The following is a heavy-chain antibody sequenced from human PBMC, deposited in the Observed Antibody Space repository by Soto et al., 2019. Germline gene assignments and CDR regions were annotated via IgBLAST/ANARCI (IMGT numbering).Heavy chain of an antibody. J-gene: IGHJ4*02. D-gene: IGHD3-22*01. Sequence: PSETLSLTCTVSGGSISSGGYYWSWIRQHPGKGLEWIGYIYYSGSTYYNPSLKSRVTISVDTSKNQFSLKLSSVTAADTAVYYCARYYYDSSGYYYAPYFDYWGQGTLVTVSS. CDR3: ARYYYDSSGYYYAPYFDY. V-gene: IGHV4-31*03. CDR1: GGSISSGGYY. CDR2: IYYSGST.